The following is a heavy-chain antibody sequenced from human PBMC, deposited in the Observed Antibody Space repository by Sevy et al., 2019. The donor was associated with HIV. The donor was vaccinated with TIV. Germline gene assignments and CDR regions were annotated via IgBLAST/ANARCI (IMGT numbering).Heavy chain of an antibody. Sequence: GGSLRLSCAASGFIFNNYDMYWIRQAPGKGLEWVATVSYDGADNDYADIVKGRFTISRDSSRSMLYLQMSSLRPEVTGVYFCAKDMVDCSGGTCYSGAVSPFESWGQGTLVTVSS. V-gene: IGHV3-30*18. CDR2: VSYDGADN. D-gene: IGHD2-15*01. CDR3: AKDMVDCSGGTCYSGAVSPFES. CDR1: GFIFNNYD. J-gene: IGHJ4*02.